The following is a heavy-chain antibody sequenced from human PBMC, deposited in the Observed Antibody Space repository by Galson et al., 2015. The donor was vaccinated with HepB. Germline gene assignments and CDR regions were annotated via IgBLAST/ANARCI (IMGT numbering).Heavy chain of an antibody. CDR3: ASPQPYYDILTGYYTPGHLYYFDY. CDR2: INAGNGNT. J-gene: IGHJ4*02. V-gene: IGHV1-3*01. Sequence: SVKVSCKASGYTFTSYAMHWVRQAPGQRLEWMGWINAGNGNTKYSQKFQGRVTITRDTSASTAYMELSSLRSEDTAVYYCASPQPYYDILTGYYTPGHLYYFDYRGQGTLVTVSS. CDR1: GYTFTSYA. D-gene: IGHD3-9*01.